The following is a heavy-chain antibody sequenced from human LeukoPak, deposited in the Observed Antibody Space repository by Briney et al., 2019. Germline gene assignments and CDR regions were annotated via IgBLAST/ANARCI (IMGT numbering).Heavy chain of an antibody. J-gene: IGHJ6*03. CDR1: GFTFSSYG. V-gene: IGHV3-30*02. Sequence: GGSLRLSCAASGFTFSSYGMHWVRQAPGKGLEWVAFIRYDGSNKYYADSVKGRFTISRDNSKNTLYLQMNSLRAEDTAVYYCAKDRYSGYDPYYYYYYMDVWGKGTTVTISS. D-gene: IGHD5-12*01. CDR3: AKDRYSGYDPYYYYYYMDV. CDR2: IRYDGSNK.